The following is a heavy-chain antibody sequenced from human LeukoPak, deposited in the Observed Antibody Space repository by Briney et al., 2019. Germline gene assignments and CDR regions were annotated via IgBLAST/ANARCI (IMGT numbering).Heavy chain of an antibody. CDR2: INNDGDNS. V-gene: IGHV3-23*01. D-gene: IGHD5-18*01. Sequence: PGGSLRLSCAASGFTFSRYAMSWVRQAPGKGLEWVSAINNDGDNSFYADSVKGRFAISRDNSRNTLYLQMSSLRGEDTAAYYCARGGGYSYGYYYYYVMDVWGQGTTVTVSS. CDR1: GFTFSRYA. CDR3: ARGGGYSYGYYYYYVMDV. J-gene: IGHJ6*02.